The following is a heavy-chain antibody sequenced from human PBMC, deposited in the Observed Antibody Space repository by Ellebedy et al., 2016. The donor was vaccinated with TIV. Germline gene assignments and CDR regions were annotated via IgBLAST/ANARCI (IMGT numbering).Heavy chain of an antibody. CDR3: ARDSISPYYGSGSLGMDL. CDR2: IYTSGST. D-gene: IGHD3-10*01. CDR1: GDSISSYY. Sequence: SETLSLTCSVSGDSISSYYWSWFRQPAGKGLEWIGRIYTSGSTNYNPSLKSRVTMSVDTSKNQFSLKLSSVTAADTAVYYCARDSISPYYGSGSLGMDLWGQGTTVTVSS. J-gene: IGHJ6*02. V-gene: IGHV4-4*07.